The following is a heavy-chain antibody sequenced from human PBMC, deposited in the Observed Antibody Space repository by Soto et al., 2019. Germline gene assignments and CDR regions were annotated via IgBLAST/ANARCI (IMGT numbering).Heavy chain of an antibody. J-gene: IGHJ4*01. D-gene: IGHD2-8*01. CDR1: GFPFSNAW. CDR2: VKSKIDGGSS. V-gene: IGHV3-15*07. Sequence: EVQLVESGGTLVKPGGSLRLSCVASGFPFSNAWINWVRQVPGKGLEWVGRVKSKIDGGSSDYAAAVKGRFAVSRDDSRNIVYLQMNSLKIEDTGVYYCTTDSRTSLPEIRFDYWGHGTQVTVSS. CDR3: TTDSRTSLPEIRFDY.